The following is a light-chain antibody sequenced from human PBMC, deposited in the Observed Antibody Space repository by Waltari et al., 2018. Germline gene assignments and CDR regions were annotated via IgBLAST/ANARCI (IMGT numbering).Light chain of an antibody. J-gene: IGLJ3*02. CDR1: SSDIGRYDI. CDR3: CSYAGNYIWV. CDR2: DVS. Sequence: QSALTQPASVSGSPGQSVTIPCTGASSDIGRYDIGSWYQQHPGNAPKLIICDVSKRPSGVSDRFSGSKSGDTASLTISGLQFEDEADYYCCSYAGNYIWVFGGGTRLTVL. V-gene: IGLV2-23*02.